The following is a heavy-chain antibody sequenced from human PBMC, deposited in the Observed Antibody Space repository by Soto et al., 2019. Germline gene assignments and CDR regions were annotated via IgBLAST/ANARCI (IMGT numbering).Heavy chain of an antibody. CDR1: GGSFSGYY. V-gene: IGHV4-34*01. CDR2: INHSGST. CDR3: ARGGWIAAARVVGY. Sequence: QVQLQQWGAGLLKPSETLSLTCAVYGGSFSGYYWSWIRQPPGKGLEWIGEINHSGSTNYNPSLKRRVTISVDTSKNQFSLKLSSVTAADTAVYYCARGGWIAAARVVGYWGQGTLVTVSS. D-gene: IGHD6-13*01. J-gene: IGHJ4*02.